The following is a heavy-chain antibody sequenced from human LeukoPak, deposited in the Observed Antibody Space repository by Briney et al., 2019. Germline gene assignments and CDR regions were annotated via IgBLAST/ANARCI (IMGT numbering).Heavy chain of an antibody. CDR1: GYSISSGYY. Sequence: PSETLSLTCGVSGYSISSGYYWDWIRQPPGKGLEWIGSIYHSGSTYHNPSLKSRVTISVDTSKNQFSLRLSSVTAADTAMYYCARSLAGTSNWDWGQGTLVTVSS. CDR3: ARSLAGTSNWD. D-gene: IGHD2-2*01. CDR2: IYHSGST. J-gene: IGHJ4*02. V-gene: IGHV4-38-2*01.